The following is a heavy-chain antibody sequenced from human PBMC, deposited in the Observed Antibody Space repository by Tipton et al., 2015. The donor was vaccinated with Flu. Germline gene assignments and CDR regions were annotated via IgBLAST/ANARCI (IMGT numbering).Heavy chain of an antibody. D-gene: IGHD3-10*02. CDR1: GYSMRSDYF. CDR2: IHYSGSP. J-gene: IGHJ4*02. Sequence: TLSLTCTVSGYSMRSDYFWGWIRQPPGKGLEWTGNIHYSGSPHYNPSLKSRVTISIDTSKHQFSLRLRSVTAADTAVYYCARHTGDSVRGVIDYWGQGTLVTVSS. CDR3: ARHTGDSVRGVIDY. V-gene: IGHV4-38-2*02.